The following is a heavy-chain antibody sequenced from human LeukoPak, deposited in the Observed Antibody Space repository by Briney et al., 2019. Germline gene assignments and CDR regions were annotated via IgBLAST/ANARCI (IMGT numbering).Heavy chain of an antibody. J-gene: IGHJ6*02. CDR2: ISSSGSTI. CDR1: GFTFSDYY. Sequence: GGSLRLSCAASGFTFSDYYMSWIRQAPGKGLEWVSYISSSGSTIYYADSVEGRFTISRDNAKNSLYLQINSLRAEDTAVYYCAGGYCSSTSCYDYYYGMDVWGQGTTVTVSS. CDR3: AGGYCSSTSCYDYYYGMDV. V-gene: IGHV3-11*01. D-gene: IGHD2-2*01.